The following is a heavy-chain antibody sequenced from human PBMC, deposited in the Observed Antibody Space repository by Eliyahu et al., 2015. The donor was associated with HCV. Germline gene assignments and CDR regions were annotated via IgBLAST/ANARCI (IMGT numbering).Heavy chain of an antibody. CDR1: GYTFSSYD. CDR3: ARARTSQNDVAEIIGLVFRGIPQNGWFDP. J-gene: IGHJ5*02. V-gene: IGHV1-8*01. CDR2: INPNSGNT. D-gene: IGHD3/OR15-3a*01. Sequence: QVQLVQSGAEVKKPGASVKVSCKASGYTFSSYDINWMRQATGQGLEWMGWINPNSGNTDFAQKFQGRITMTRNTSISTAYMELSSLRSEDTAVYFCARARTSQNDVAEIIGLVFRGIPQNGWFDPWGQGTLVTVSS.